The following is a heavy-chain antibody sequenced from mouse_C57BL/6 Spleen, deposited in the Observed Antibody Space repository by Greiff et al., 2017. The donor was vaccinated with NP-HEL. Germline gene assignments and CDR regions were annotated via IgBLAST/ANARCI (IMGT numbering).Heavy chain of an antibody. CDR2: INPSSGYT. D-gene: IGHD2-3*01. CDR3: ARPADAYYAMDY. CDR1: GYTFTSYT. V-gene: IGHV1-4*01. Sequence: VQRVESGAELARPGASVKMSCKASGYTFTSYTMHWVKQRPGQGLEWIGYINPSSGYTKYNQKFKDKATLTADKSSSTAYMQLSSLTSEDSAVYYCARPADAYYAMDYWGQGTSVTVSS. J-gene: IGHJ4*01.